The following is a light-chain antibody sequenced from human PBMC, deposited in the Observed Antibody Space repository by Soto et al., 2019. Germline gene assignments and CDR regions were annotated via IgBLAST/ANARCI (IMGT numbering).Light chain of an antibody. CDR1: QDISNY. Sequence: DIQMTQSPSSLSASVGDRVTITCQASQDISNYLNWYQQKPGKAPQLLIYDASNLETGVPSRFSGSGSETDFTFTISSLQPEDIATYYCQQYDILPITFGQGTRLEIE. CDR2: DAS. V-gene: IGKV1-33*01. J-gene: IGKJ5*01. CDR3: QQYDILPIT.